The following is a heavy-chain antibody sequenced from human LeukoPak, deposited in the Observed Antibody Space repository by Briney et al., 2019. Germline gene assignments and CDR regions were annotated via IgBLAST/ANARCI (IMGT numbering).Heavy chain of an antibody. J-gene: IGHJ4*02. CDR3: AKGTGSSGWYEGIGY. D-gene: IGHD6-19*01. CDR1: GFTFSSYG. V-gene: IGHV3-30*18. Sequence: GGSLRLSCAASGFTFSSYGMHWVRQAPGKGLGWVAVISYDGSNKYYAGSVKGRFTISRDNSKNTLYLQMNSLRAEDTAVYYCAKGTGSSGWYEGIGYWGQGTLVSVSS. CDR2: ISYDGSNK.